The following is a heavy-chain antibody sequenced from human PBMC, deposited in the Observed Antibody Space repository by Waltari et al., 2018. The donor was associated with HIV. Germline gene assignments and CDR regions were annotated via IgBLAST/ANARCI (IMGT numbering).Heavy chain of an antibody. CDR1: GGSFSGYY. Sequence: QVQLQQWGAGLLKPSETLSLTCAVYGGSFSGYYWSWIRQPPGKGLEWIGEINHSRSTNYNPSLKSRVTISVDTSKNQFSLKLSSVTAADTAVYYCARGDLGGGWYYFDYWGQGTLVTVSS. V-gene: IGHV4-34*01. J-gene: IGHJ4*02. CDR2: INHSRST. CDR3: ARGDLGGGWYYFDY. D-gene: IGHD3-16*01.